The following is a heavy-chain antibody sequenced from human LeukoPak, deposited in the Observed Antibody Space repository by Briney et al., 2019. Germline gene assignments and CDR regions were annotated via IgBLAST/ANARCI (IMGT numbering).Heavy chain of an antibody. CDR3: ARGALTMVRGVIHYYYYYMDV. D-gene: IGHD3-10*01. CDR2: MYYSGST. CDR1: GGSISSYY. J-gene: IGHJ6*03. Sequence: PSETLSLTCTVSGGSISSYYWSWIRQPPGKGLEWIGYMYYSGSTNYNPSLKSRVTISVDMSKNQVSLKLSSVTAADTAVYYCARGALTMVRGVIHYYYYYMDVWGKGTTVTVSS. V-gene: IGHV4-59*12.